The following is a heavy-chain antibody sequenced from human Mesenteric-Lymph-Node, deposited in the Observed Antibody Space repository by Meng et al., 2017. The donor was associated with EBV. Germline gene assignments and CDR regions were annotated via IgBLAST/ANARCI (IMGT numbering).Heavy chain of an antibody. D-gene: IGHD1/OR15-1a*01. CDR3: ASDQQVPFAY. CDR2: ISSSSSNK. J-gene: IGHJ4*02. CDR1: GFSIGTDG. V-gene: IGHV3-21*06. Sequence: EVQLVESGGGLVKPGVSLRLSCTASGFSIGTDGMNWVRQAPGKGLEWVSSISSSSSNKYYTDSVKGRFTISRDNAKNSLYLQMNSLRAEDTAIYYCASDQQVPFAYWGQGTLVTVSS.